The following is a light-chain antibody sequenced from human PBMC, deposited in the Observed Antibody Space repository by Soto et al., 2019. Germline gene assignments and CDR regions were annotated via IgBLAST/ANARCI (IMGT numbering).Light chain of an antibody. CDR2: EVS. CDR3: SSYAGSNNFV. Sequence: QSVLTQPPSASGTPGQRVTISCSGSSSNIGSNTVNWHQQHPGKAPKLMISEVSRRPSGVPERFSGSKSGNTASLTVSGLQADDEANYYCSSYAGSNNFVLGHGTKVT. J-gene: IGLJ1*01. CDR1: SSNIGSNT. V-gene: IGLV2-8*01.